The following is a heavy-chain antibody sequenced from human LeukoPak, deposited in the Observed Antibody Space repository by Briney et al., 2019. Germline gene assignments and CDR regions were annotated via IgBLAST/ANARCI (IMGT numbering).Heavy chain of an antibody. V-gene: IGHV4-4*07. CDR3: ARESRILIGDGHNMDV. CDR1: GDSIREYY. J-gene: IGHJ6*02. D-gene: IGHD2-15*01. CDR2: VYITRNA. Sequence: SETLSLTCAVSGDSIREYYWNWIRQPAGKGLEWIGRVYITRNADYSTSLRSRLTLSIDASRNQFSLELRSVTAADTGVYYCARESRILIGDGHNMDVWGQGTTVIVSS.